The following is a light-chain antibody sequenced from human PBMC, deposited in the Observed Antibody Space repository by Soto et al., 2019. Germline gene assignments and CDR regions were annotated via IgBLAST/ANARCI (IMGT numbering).Light chain of an antibody. CDR2: DVS. Sequence: HSVLTQPASVSGSPGQSITISCTGTSSDVGGYNYVSWYQHHPGKAPKLMIFDVSNRPSGVSNRFSGSKSGNTASLTISGLQPEDEADYYCSSYTTSNTRQLVFGTGTKVTVL. CDR1: SSDVGGYNY. CDR3: SSYTTSNTRQLV. V-gene: IGLV2-14*03. J-gene: IGLJ1*01.